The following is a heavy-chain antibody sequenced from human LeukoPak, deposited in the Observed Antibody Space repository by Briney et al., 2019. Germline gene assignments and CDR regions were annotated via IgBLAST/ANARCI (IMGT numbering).Heavy chain of an antibody. Sequence: PGGSLRLSCAASGFTFSSYAMHWVRQAPGKGLEWVAVISYDGSNKYYADSVKGRFTISRDNSKNTLYLQMNSLRAEDTAVYYCARDIIVGAPRAPSYWGQGTLVTVSS. J-gene: IGHJ4*02. CDR2: ISYDGSNK. V-gene: IGHV3-30-3*01. CDR1: GFTFSSYA. CDR3: ARDIIVGAPRAPSY. D-gene: IGHD1-26*01.